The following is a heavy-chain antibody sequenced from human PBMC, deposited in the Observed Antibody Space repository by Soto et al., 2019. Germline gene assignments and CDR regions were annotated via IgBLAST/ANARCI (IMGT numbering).Heavy chain of an antibody. V-gene: IGHV1-58*01. CDR3: ARDSLRYFDWPQTQGNAFDI. J-gene: IGHJ3*02. CDR1: GFTFTSSA. Sequence: SVKVSCKASGFTFTSSAVQWVRQARGQRLEWIGWIVVGSGNTNYAQKFQERVTITRDMSTSTAYMELSSLRSEDTAVYYCARDSLRYFDWPQTQGNAFDIWGQGTMVT. CDR2: IVVGSGNT. D-gene: IGHD3-9*01.